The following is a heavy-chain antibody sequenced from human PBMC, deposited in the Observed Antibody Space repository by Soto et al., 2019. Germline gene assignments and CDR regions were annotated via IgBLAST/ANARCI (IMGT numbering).Heavy chain of an antibody. D-gene: IGHD2-2*01. CDR2: IYYSGST. CDR1: GGSISNVGYY. Sequence: SETLSLTCTVSGGSISNVGYYWSWIRQHPGKGLEWIGYIYYSGSTYYNPSLKSRVTISVDTSKNQFSLKLSSVTAADTAVYYCARFEDIVVVPAAERAYFDYWGQGTLVTVSS. J-gene: IGHJ4*02. V-gene: IGHV4-31*03. CDR3: ARFEDIVVVPAAERAYFDY.